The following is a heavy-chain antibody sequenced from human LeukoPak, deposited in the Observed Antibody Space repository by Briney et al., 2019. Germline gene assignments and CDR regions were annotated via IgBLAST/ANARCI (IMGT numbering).Heavy chain of an antibody. J-gene: IGHJ4*02. CDR1: GYTFTGYY. CDR3: ARAVAGTRFDY. V-gene: IGHV1-2*02. D-gene: IGHD6-19*01. Sequence: ASVKVSCKASGYTFTGYYMHWVRQAPGQGLEWMGWINPNSGGTNYAQKVQGRVTMTRDTSISTAYMDLSRLRSDDTAVYYCARAVAGTRFDYWGQGTLVTVSA. CDR2: INPNSGGT.